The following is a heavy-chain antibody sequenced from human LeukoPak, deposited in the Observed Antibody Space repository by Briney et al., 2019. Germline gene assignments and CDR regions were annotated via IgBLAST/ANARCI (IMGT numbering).Heavy chain of an antibody. CDR2: IYYSGST. D-gene: IGHD3-3*01. CDR3: ARVLAYYDFWSGRGLDAFDI. J-gene: IGHJ3*02. CDR1: GGSISSYY. V-gene: IGHV4-59*01. Sequence: SETLSLTCTVSGGSISSYYWSWIRQPPGKGLEWIGYIYYSGSTNYNPSLKSRVTISVDTSKNQFSLKLSSVTAADTAVYYCARVLAYYDFWSGRGLDAFDIWGQGTMVTVSS.